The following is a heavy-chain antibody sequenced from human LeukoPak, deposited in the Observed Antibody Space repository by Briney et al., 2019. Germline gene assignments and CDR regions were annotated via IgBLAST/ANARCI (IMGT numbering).Heavy chain of an antibody. D-gene: IGHD3-3*01. CDR3: ARITIFGVAQSREGYNWFDP. J-gene: IGHJ5*02. CDR1: GGTFISYA. Sequence: ASVKVSCKASGGTFISYATSGVGQAPGQGGEGMGGIIPILGRANYAQKFQGRDTINADEYTSKDYMEVSSLRSEDTAVYYCARITIFGVAQSREGYNWFDPWGQGTLVTVSS. V-gene: IGHV1-69*01. CDR2: IIPILGRA.